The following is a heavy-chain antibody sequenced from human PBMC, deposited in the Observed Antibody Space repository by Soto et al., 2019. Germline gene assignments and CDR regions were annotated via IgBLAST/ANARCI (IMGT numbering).Heavy chain of an antibody. CDR1: GDSINKYY. CDR2: IYYSGAT. Sequence: QVQLQESGPGLVKPSETLSLTCTVSGDSINKYYWSWIRQPPGKGLEWIGYIYYSGATKYNPSLQSRVTLSVDTSKTQFSLTLSSVTAADTAVYYCARERRGTIFGGFDPWGQGTLVTVSS. J-gene: IGHJ5*02. CDR3: ARERRGTIFGGFDP. V-gene: IGHV4-59*01. D-gene: IGHD3-3*01.